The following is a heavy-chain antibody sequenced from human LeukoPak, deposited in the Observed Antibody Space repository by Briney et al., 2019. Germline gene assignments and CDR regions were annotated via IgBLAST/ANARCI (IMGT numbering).Heavy chain of an antibody. J-gene: IGHJ5*02. CDR1: GFTFSSYA. CDR2: ISGSGGST. V-gene: IGHV3-23*01. D-gene: IGHD4-17*01. Sequence: GGSLRPSCAASGFTFSSYAMSWVRQAPGKGLEWVSAISGSGGSTYYADSVKGRFTISRDNSKNTLYLQMNSLRAEDTAVYYCAKGDYGDYVGWFDPWGQGTLVTVSS. CDR3: AKGDYGDYVGWFDP.